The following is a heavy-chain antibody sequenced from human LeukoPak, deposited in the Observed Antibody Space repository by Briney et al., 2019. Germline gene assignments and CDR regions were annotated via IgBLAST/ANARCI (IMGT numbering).Heavy chain of an antibody. V-gene: IGHV1-69*13. CDR1: GGTFSSYA. CDR3: ARDRLDYGERGLFDY. Sequence: SVKVSCKASGGTFSSYAISWVRQAPGQGLEWMGGIIPIFGTANYAQKFQGRVTITADESTSTAYMELSSLRSEDTAVYYCARDRLDYGERGLFDYWGQGALVTVSS. J-gene: IGHJ4*02. D-gene: IGHD4-17*01. CDR2: IIPIFGTA.